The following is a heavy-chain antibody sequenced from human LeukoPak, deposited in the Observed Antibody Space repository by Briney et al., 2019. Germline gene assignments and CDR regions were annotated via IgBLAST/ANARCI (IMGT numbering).Heavy chain of an antibody. CDR1: GYTLTELS. Sequence: ASVKVSCKVSGYTLTELSMHWVRQAPGKGLEWMGGFDPEDGETIYAQKFQGRVTMTEDTSTDTAYMELSSLRSEDTAVYYCATWAYGSGSYYEDAFDIWGQGTMVTVSS. V-gene: IGHV1-24*01. CDR3: ATWAYGSGSYYEDAFDI. D-gene: IGHD3-10*01. CDR2: FDPEDGET. J-gene: IGHJ3*02.